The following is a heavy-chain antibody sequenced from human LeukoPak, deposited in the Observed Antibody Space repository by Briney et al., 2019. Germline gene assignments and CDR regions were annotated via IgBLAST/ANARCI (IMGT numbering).Heavy chain of an antibody. D-gene: IGHD6-13*01. CDR2: IYSTGST. J-gene: IGHJ4*02. CDR3: ARQIASAGTAGFDF. CDR1: GGSISSYY. Sequence: SETLSLTCTVSGGSISSYYWSWIRQPAGQGLDWIGRIYSTGSTNYNPSLKSRVTMSVDTSKNQFSLRLRSVTAADTAVYYCARQIASAGTAGFDFWGQGALVTVSS. V-gene: IGHV4-4*07.